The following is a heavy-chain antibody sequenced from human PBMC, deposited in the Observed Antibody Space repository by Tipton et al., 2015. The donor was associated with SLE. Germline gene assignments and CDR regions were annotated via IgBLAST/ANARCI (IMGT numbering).Heavy chain of an antibody. D-gene: IGHD5-12*01. CDR2: INSDESST. Sequence: GSLRLSCAVSGFTFSSYWMHWVRQAPGKGLVWVSRINSDESSTSYADSVKGRFTISRDNAKNTLYLQMNSLRAEDTAVYYCARDLGYAEGFGYWGQGTLVTVSS. CDR1: GFTFSSYW. CDR3: ARDLGYAEGFGY. V-gene: IGHV3-74*01. J-gene: IGHJ4*02.